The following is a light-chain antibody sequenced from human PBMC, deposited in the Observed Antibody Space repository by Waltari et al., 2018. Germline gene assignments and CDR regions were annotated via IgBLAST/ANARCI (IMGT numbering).Light chain of an antibody. CDR1: TSDIRSYNY. CDR2: DLT. J-gene: IGLJ2*01. V-gene: IGLV2-14*03. Sequence: QSALTQPASVSGSLGQSITISCTGTTSDIRSYNYVSWYQQHPGKAPNLLIYDLTQRPSGVSDRFSGSKSGYTASLTISGLQAEDETDYYCSSYTSTGTLVFGGGTKLTVL. CDR3: SSYTSTGTLV.